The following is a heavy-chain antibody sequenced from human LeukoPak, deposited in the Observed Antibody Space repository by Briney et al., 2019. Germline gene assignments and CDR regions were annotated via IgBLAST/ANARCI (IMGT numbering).Heavy chain of an antibody. CDR3: AKHGTYYDFWSGQYYFDY. Sequence: GGSLRLSCAASGFTVSSNYMSWVRQAPGKGLEWVSIIYRGGNTYYADSVKGRFTISRDNSRNTLYLQMNSLRAEDTAVYYCAKHGTYYDFWSGQYYFDYWGQGTLVTVSS. J-gene: IGHJ4*02. CDR2: IYRGGNT. CDR1: GFTVSSNY. V-gene: IGHV3-53*01. D-gene: IGHD3-3*01.